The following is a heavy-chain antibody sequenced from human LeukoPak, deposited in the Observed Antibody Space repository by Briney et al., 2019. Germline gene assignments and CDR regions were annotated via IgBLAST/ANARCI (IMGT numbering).Heavy chain of an antibody. Sequence: PGGSLRLSCAASGFTFSSYAMHWVRQAPGKGLEWVAVISYDGSNKYYADSVKGRFTISRDNSKNTLYLQMNSLRAEDTAVYYCARDFMDQFSIAVAGLAYWGQGTLVTVSS. J-gene: IGHJ4*02. D-gene: IGHD6-19*01. V-gene: IGHV3-30-3*01. CDR3: ARDFMDQFSIAVAGLAY. CDR2: ISYDGSNK. CDR1: GFTFSSYA.